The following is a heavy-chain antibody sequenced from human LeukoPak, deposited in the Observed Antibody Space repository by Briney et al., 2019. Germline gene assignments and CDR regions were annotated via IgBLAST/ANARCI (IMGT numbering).Heavy chain of an antibody. D-gene: IGHD6-6*01. V-gene: IGHV4-61*02. CDR3: ARTARGAMVDY. Sequence: PSETLSLTCTVSGGSISSGSYYWSWIRQPAGKGLEWIGRIYTSGSTNYNPSLKSRVTISVDTSKNQFSLKLSSVTAADTAVYYCARTARGAMVDYWGQGTLVTVSS. CDR1: GGSISSGSYY. J-gene: IGHJ4*02. CDR2: IYTSGST.